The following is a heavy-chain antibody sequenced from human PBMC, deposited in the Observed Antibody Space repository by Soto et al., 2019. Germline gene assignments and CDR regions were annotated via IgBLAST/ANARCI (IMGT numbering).Heavy chain of an antibody. J-gene: IGHJ5*02. V-gene: IGHV1-2*02. CDR1: GCAFTGDF. CDR2: INPNTGGT. Sequence: ASVKGACKGSGCAFTGDFIHWVREVHGQGLEYMGWINPNTGGTDYAQKFQGRVTMTRDTSISTVFMEIKRLTSDDTAVYDCARGASWADRDWFDPWGQGTLVTVSS. D-gene: IGHD3-16*01. CDR3: ARGASWADRDWFDP.